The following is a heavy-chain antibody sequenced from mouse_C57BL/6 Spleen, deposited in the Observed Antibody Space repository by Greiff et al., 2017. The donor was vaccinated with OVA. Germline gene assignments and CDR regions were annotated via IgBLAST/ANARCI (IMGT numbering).Heavy chain of an antibody. CDR2: IDPEDGDT. CDR3: TLDYYGSSSFAY. Sequence: EVKVEESGAELVRPGASVKLSCTASGFNIKDYYMHWVKQRPEQGLEWIGRIDPEDGDTEYAPKFQGKATMTADTSSNTAYLQLSSLTSEDTAVYYCTLDYYGSSSFAYWGQGTLVTVSA. V-gene: IGHV14-1*01. D-gene: IGHD1-1*01. CDR1: GFNIKDYY. J-gene: IGHJ3*01.